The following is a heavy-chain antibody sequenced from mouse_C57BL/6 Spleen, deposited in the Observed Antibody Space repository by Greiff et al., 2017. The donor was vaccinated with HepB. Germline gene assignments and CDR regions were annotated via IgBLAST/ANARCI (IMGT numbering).Heavy chain of an antibody. Sequence: EVHLVESGGDLVKPGGSLKLSCAASGFTFSSYGMSWVRQTPDKRLEWVATISSGGSYTYYPDSVKGRFTISRDNAKNTLYLQMSSLKSEDTAMYYCARHDRDYFDYWGQGTTLTVSS. CDR1: GFTFSSYG. V-gene: IGHV5-6*01. CDR3: ARHDRDYFDY. J-gene: IGHJ2*01. CDR2: ISSGGSYT. D-gene: IGHD3-2*01.